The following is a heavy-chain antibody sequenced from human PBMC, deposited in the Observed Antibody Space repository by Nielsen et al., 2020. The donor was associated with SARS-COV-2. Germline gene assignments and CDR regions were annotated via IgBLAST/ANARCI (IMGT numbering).Heavy chain of an antibody. CDR3: AKGGQEVVLNN. CDR2: ISYDGSNK. D-gene: IGHD2-2*01. J-gene: IGHJ4*02. V-gene: IGHV3-30*18. Sequence: GESLKISCAASGFTFSSYGMHWVRQAPGKGLEWVAVISYDGSNKYYADSVKGRFTISRDNSKNTLYLQMNSLRAEDTAVYYCAKGGQEVVLNNWGQGTLVTVSS. CDR1: GFTFSSYG.